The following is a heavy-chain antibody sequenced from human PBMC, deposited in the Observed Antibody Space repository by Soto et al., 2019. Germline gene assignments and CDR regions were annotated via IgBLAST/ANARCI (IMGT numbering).Heavy chain of an antibody. CDR1: GFTFSGSW. J-gene: IGHJ4*02. CDR3: ARVIDFWSGYYKIQGGPEGY. Sequence: GGALRRGCVDPGFTFSGSWVSRRRPAPGKEVGGVANIKQDGSEKYYVDSVKGRFTISRDNAKNSLYLQMNSLRAEDTAVYYCARVIDFWSGYYKIQGGPEGYWGQGTLVTVSS. CDR2: IKQDGSEK. V-gene: IGHV3-7*01. D-gene: IGHD3-3*01.